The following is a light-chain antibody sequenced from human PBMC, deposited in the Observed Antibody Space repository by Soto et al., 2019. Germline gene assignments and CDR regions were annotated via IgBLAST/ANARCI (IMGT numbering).Light chain of an antibody. Sequence: QSVLTQPASVSGSPGQSITISCTGTSSDVGGYNYVSWYQQHPGKAPKLMIYDVSNRPSGVSNRSSGSRSGNTASLTISGLQAEDEADYYCSSYTSSSVLVFGTGTKVTVL. CDR1: SSDVGGYNY. CDR2: DVS. CDR3: SSYTSSSVLV. J-gene: IGLJ1*01. V-gene: IGLV2-14*01.